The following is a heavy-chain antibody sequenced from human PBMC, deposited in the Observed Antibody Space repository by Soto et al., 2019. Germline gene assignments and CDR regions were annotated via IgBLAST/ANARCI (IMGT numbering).Heavy chain of an antibody. D-gene: IGHD1-7*01. V-gene: IGHV4-59*08. Sequence: SETLSLTCTVSGGSISSYYWSWIRQPPGKGLEWIGYIYYSGSTNYNPSLKSRVTISVDTSKNQFSLKLSSVTAADTAVYYCARLDDWTYGGFDPWGQGTLVTVSS. CDR1: GGSISSYY. J-gene: IGHJ5*02. CDR2: IYYSGST. CDR3: ARLDDWTYGGFDP.